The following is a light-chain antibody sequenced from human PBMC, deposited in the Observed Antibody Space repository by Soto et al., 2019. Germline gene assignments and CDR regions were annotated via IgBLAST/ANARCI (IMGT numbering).Light chain of an antibody. J-gene: IGKJ1*01. Sequence: EIVMTQSPGTLSVSQGERATLSCRASQSVNSNLAWYQQKPGQSPRLLIYDAATRATDIPARFSGSGSGTKFTLTISSLQSEDFAVYYCQQYNDWPRTFGQGTKVDIK. CDR1: QSVNSN. V-gene: IGKV3-15*01. CDR2: DAA. CDR3: QQYNDWPRT.